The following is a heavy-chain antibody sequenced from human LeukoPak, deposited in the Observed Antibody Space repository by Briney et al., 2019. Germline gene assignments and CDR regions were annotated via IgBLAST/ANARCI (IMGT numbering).Heavy chain of an antibody. CDR1: GFTFSSYA. D-gene: IGHD3-22*01. CDR2: ISGSGGST. J-gene: IGHJ3*02. CDR3: ARDKRTDSSGYYSDAFDI. V-gene: IGHV3-23*01. Sequence: GGSLRLSCAASGFTFSSYAMSWDRQAPGKGLEWVSAISGSGGSTYYADSVKGRFTISKDNSKNTLYLQMNSLRAEDTAVYYCARDKRTDSSGYYSDAFDIWGQGTMVTVSS.